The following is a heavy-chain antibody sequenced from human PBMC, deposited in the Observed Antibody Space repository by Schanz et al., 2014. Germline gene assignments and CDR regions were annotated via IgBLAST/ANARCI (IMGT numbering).Heavy chain of an antibody. Sequence: QVQLVQSGAEVKKPGASVKVSCKASGYTFTNHYLHWVRQAPGQGLEWMGRISPSSGGTNYAQNFQGRVTMTKDTSINTVYMELSTLTSDDTVVYYCARESVSRTRLFDPWGQGTLVTVSS. CDR2: ISPSSGGT. CDR3: ARESVSRTRLFDP. CDR1: GYTFTNHY. V-gene: IGHV1-2*05. D-gene: IGHD3-3*01. J-gene: IGHJ5*02.